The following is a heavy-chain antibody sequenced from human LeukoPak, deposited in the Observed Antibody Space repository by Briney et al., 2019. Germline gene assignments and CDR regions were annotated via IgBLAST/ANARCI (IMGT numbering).Heavy chain of an antibody. J-gene: IGHJ4*02. V-gene: IGHV1-2*02. CDR1: GYTFTGYY. D-gene: IGHD3-22*01. CDR3: ARGHYYYDSSFYY. Sequence: ASVKVSCKASGYTFTGYYMHWVRQAPGQGLEWMGWINPNSGGTNYAQKFQGRVTMTRDTSISTAYMELSRLRSEDTAVYYCARGHYYYDSSFYYGGQGTLVTVSS. CDR2: INPNSGGT.